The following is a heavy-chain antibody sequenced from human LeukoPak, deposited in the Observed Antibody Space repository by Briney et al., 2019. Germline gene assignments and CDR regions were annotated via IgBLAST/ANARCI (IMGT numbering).Heavy chain of an antibody. CDR2: INPNSGGT. J-gene: IGHJ4*02. Sequence: ASVKVSCKASGYTFTGYYMHWVRQAPGQGLEWMGWINPNSGGTNYAQKFQGSVTMTRDTSISTAYMELSRLRSDDTAVYYCARSPYGSGSSLDYWGQGTLVTVSS. CDR3: ARSPYGSGSSLDY. CDR1: GYTFTGYY. V-gene: IGHV1-2*02. D-gene: IGHD3-10*01.